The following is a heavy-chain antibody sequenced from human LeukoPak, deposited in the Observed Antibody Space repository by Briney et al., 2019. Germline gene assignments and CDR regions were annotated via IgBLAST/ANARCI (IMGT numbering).Heavy chain of an antibody. J-gene: IGHJ4*02. CDR1: GGSISSSSYY. Sequence: TSETLSLTCTVSGGSISSSSYYWGWIRQPPGRGLEWIGSIYYSGSTYYNPSLESRVTISVHTSKNQFSWKPSSVTAPDTAVVYCSTAYYDILTGYYDYWGQGTLVTVSS. V-gene: IGHV4-39*01. CDR2: IYYSGST. D-gene: IGHD3-9*01. CDR3: STAYYDILTGYYDY.